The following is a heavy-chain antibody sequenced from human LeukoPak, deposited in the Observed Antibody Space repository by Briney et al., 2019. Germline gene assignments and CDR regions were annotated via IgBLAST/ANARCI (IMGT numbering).Heavy chain of an antibody. CDR2: ISYDGSNK. V-gene: IGHV3-30*04. CDR3: AKDSEDDFGDYLDY. Sequence: GGSLRLSCAASGFTFSSYAMHWVRQAPGKGLEWVAVISYDGSNKYYADSVKGRFTISRDNSKNTLSLQMNSLRAEDTAVYYCAKDSEDDFGDYLDYWGQGTLVTVSS. J-gene: IGHJ4*02. D-gene: IGHD4-17*01. CDR1: GFTFSSYA.